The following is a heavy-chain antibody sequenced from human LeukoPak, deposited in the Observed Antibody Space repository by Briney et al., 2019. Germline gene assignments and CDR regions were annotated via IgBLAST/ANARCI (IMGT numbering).Heavy chain of an antibody. Sequence: GGSLRLSCVASGFTLRSYVMSWVRQASGKGLEWVSAISGSGGSTYYADSVKGRFTISRDNSKNTLYLQMNSLRAEDTAVYYCAKDRTVLLWFGGPIDAFDIWGQGTMVTVSS. D-gene: IGHD3-10*01. J-gene: IGHJ3*02. CDR1: GFTLRSYV. CDR3: AKDRTVLLWFGGPIDAFDI. CDR2: ISGSGGST. V-gene: IGHV3-23*01.